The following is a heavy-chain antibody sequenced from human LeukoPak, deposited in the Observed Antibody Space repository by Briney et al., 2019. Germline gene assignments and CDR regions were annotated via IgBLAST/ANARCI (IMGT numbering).Heavy chain of an antibody. CDR1: GFTFSSYW. V-gene: IGHV3-7*01. D-gene: IGHD4-17*01. CDR3: ARDSPDYGDYTNFDY. J-gene: IGHJ4*02. Sequence: PGGSLRLSCAASGFTFSSYWMSWVRRAPGKGLEWVANIKQDGSEKYYVDSVKGRFTISRDNAKNSLYLQMNSLGAEDTAVYYCARDSPDYGDYTNFDYWGQGTLVTVSS. CDR2: IKQDGSEK.